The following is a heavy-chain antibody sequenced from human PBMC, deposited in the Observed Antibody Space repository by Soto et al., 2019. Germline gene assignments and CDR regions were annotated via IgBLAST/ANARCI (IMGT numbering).Heavy chain of an antibody. CDR2: IYSGGST. CDR3: AREPQP. CDR1: GFTVSSNY. Sequence: PGGSLRLSCAASGFTVSSNYMSWVRQAPGKGLEWVSVIYSGGSTYYADSVKGRFTISVDTSKNQFSLKLSSVTAADTAVYYCAREPQPWGQGTLVTVSS. J-gene: IGHJ5*02. V-gene: IGHV3-66*01.